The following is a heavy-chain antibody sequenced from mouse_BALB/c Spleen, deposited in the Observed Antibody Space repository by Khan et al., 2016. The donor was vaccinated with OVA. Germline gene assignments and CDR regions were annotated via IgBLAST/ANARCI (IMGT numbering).Heavy chain of an antibody. D-gene: IGHD1-2*01. CDR1: GYTFTDFY. Sequence: QVQLKQSGAELARPGASVKLSCKASGYTFTDFYINWVKQRTGQGLEWIGEINPGSGDIYYNEKFKGKATLTADKSSSTAYMQLSSLTSEDSAVYFCERRNYFGYTFAYWGQGTLVTVSA. CDR2: INPGSGDI. V-gene: IGHV1-77*01. CDR3: ERRNYFGYTFAY. J-gene: IGHJ3*01.